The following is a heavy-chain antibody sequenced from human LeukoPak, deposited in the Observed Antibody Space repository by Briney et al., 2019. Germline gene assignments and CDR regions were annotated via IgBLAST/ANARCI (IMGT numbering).Heavy chain of an antibody. CDR1: GGTFSSYA. Sequence: ASVKVSCKASGGTFSSYAISWVRQAPGQGLEWMGGIIPIFGTANYAQKFQGRVAMTRDTSTSTVYMELSSLRSEDTAVYYCARDYFYDSGTYWGNSWFDPWGQGTLVTVSS. V-gene: IGHV1-69*05. CDR2: IIPIFGTA. CDR3: ARDYFYDSGTYWGNSWFDP. J-gene: IGHJ5*02. D-gene: IGHD3-10*01.